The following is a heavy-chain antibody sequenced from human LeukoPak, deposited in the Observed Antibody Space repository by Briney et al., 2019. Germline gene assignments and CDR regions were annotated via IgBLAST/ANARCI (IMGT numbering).Heavy chain of an antibody. J-gene: IGHJ4*02. Sequence: GGSLRLSCAASGFTFNSYAMTWVRQAPGKGLEWVSVISGSGGSTYYADAVKGRFTISRDNSKNTLYLQMNSLRAEDTAVYYCAKDRRIAAAAPAVYFDYWGQGTLVTVS. CDR2: ISGSGGST. V-gene: IGHV3-23*01. CDR1: GFTFNSYA. D-gene: IGHD6-13*01. CDR3: AKDRRIAAAAPAVYFDY.